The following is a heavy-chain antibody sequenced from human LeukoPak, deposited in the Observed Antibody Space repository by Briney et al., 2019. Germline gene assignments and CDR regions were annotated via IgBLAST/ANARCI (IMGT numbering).Heavy chain of an antibody. V-gene: IGHV5-10-1*01. J-gene: IGHJ2*01. D-gene: IGHD6-13*01. CDR1: GYRFTSNW. CDR3: ARERSSTWYFDL. CDR2: IDPSDSYT. Sequence: LGESLKISCKCSGYRFTSNWIGWVRQMPGKGLEWMGRIDPSDSYTNYSPSFQGHVTISADKSISTAYLQWSSLKASDTAMYYCARERSSTWYFDLWGRGTLVTVSS.